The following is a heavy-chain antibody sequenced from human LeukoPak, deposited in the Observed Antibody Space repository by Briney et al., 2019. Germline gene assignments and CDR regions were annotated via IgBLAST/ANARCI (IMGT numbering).Heavy chain of an antibody. CDR3: ARQRALYYYDSSGYYDY. J-gene: IGHJ4*02. D-gene: IGHD3-22*01. CDR1: GYTFTSYG. V-gene: IGHV1-18*01. Sequence: ASVKVSCKASGYTFTSYGISWVRQAPGQGVEWMGWISAYNGKTYYAQKLRGRVTMTTDTYTSTAYMELRSLRSDDTAVYSCARQRALYYYDSSGYYDYWGQGTLVTVSS. CDR2: ISAYNGKT.